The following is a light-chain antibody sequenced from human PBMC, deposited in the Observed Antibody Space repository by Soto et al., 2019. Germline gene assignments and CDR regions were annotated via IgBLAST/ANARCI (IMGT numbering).Light chain of an antibody. CDR3: QQYASYWT. J-gene: IGKJ1*01. CDR1: QGISNY. Sequence: IQLTQSPSSLSASIGDRVTITCRASQGISNYLGWYQQKPGKAPKLLIYDVSSLEGGVPSRFSGSGSGTDFTLTISRLQPDDSATYYCQQYASYWTFGQGTKVDIK. CDR2: DVS. V-gene: IGKV1-13*02.